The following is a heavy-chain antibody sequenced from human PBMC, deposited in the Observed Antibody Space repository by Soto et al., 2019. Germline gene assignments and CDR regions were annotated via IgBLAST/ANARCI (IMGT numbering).Heavy chain of an antibody. Sequence: ASVKVSCKASGYTFTSYYMHWVRQAPGQGLEWMGIINPSGGSTSYAQKFQGRVTMTRDTSTSTVYMELSSLRSEDTAVYYCARPAFSSRWFGGYYYYGMDVWGQGTTVTVSS. D-gene: IGHD6-13*01. J-gene: IGHJ6*02. V-gene: IGHV1-46*01. CDR1: GYTFTSYY. CDR2: INPSGGST. CDR3: ARPAFSSRWFGGYYYYGMDV.